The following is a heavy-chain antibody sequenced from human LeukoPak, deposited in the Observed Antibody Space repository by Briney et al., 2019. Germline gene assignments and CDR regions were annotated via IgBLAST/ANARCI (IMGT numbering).Heavy chain of an antibody. CDR3: ASARDYGSGSCPLDP. CDR1: GGTFSSSA. V-gene: IGHV1-69*04. CDR2: VIPILGIL. D-gene: IGHD3-10*01. J-gene: IGHJ5*02. Sequence: ASVKVSCKAAGGTFSSSAINWVRQAPGQGLEWIGRVIPILGILNYAQKFKGGVTITADKSTSTAYMELSSLRSEDTAVYYCASARDYGSGSCPLDPWGQGTLVTVSS.